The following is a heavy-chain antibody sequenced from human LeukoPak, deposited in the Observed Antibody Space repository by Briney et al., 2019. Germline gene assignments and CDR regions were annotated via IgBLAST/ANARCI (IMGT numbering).Heavy chain of an antibody. CDR3: ARVVPAFDI. CDR1: GGSISSYY. V-gene: IGHV4-59*01. D-gene: IGHD2-2*01. Sequence: SETPSRTCTVPGGSISSYYWSCSRQPPWNGLELIGYIYDSESANDNPSLKSRVTISVDTSKNQFSLKLSPVTAADTAVYYCARVVPAFDIWGQGTMVTVSS. J-gene: IGHJ3*02. CDR2: IYDSESA.